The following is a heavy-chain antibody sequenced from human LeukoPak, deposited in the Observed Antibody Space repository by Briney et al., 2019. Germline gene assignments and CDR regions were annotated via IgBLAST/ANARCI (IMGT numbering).Heavy chain of an antibody. CDR1: GGSISTYY. CDR3: ARTHFDWLPTYYFDY. CDR2: MYYSGNI. D-gene: IGHD3-9*01. Sequence: PSETLSLTCTVSGGSISTYYWTRIRQPAGKGLEWIGSMYYSGNIYYNPSLKSRVTISVDTSKNQLSLKLSSVTAADTAVYYCARTHFDWLPTYYFDYWGQGTLVTVSS. J-gene: IGHJ4*02. V-gene: IGHV4-4*07.